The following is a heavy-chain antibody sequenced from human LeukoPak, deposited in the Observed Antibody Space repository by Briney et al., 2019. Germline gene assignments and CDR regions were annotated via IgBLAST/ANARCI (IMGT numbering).Heavy chain of an antibody. J-gene: IGHJ4*02. CDR1: GGSISSGGYY. Sequence: SGTLSLTCTVSGGSISSGGYYWSWIRQHPGKGLEWIGYIYYSGSTYCNPSLKSRVTISVDTSKNQFSLKLSSVTAADTAVYYCARGVTYYDSSGLPGYFDYWGQGTLVTVSS. V-gene: IGHV4-31*03. D-gene: IGHD3-22*01. CDR2: IYYSGST. CDR3: ARGVTYYDSSGLPGYFDY.